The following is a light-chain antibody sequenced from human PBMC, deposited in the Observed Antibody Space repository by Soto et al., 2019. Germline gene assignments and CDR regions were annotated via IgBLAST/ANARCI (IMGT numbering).Light chain of an antibody. CDR1: SRDIGGYDF. Sequence: QSVLTQPPSASGSPGQAVTISCTGTSRDIGGYDFVSWYQVRPGEAPQLIIYNVNGRPSGVPRRFSGSKSGNTASLTVSGLQAVDEADYLCCSYTASATYVFETGTKVTDL. J-gene: IGLJ1*01. V-gene: IGLV2-8*01. CDR2: NVN. CDR3: CSYTASATYV.